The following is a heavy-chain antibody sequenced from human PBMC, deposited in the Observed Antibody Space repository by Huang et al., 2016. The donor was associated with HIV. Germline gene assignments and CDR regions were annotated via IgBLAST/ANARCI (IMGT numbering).Heavy chain of an antibody. CDR3: ATVDYYDTSGPQRGYFDN. J-gene: IGHJ4*02. CDR1: GGSFRNFA. Sequence: QVQLVQSGAEVKKPGSSVKVSCQASGGSFRNFAIGWVRQAPGQGLEWMGGISPTLGTANYAQKFQGRVTIIADESTSTAYMELSSLRSEDTAVYYCATVDYYDTSGPQRGYFDNWGQGTLVTVSS. D-gene: IGHD3-22*01. CDR2: ISPTLGTA. V-gene: IGHV1-69*01.